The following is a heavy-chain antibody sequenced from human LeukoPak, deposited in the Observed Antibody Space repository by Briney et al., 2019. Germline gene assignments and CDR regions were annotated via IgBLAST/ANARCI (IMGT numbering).Heavy chain of an antibody. CDR1: GGSISSSSYY. CDR2: IYYSGST. J-gene: IGHJ6*03. V-gene: IGHV4-39*07. Sequence: SETLSLTCTVSGGSISSSSYYWGWIRQPPGKGLEWIGSIYYSGSTYYNPSLKSRVTISLDTSKNQFSLKLSSVTAADTAVYYCARGRRELRITIFGVVIIEGRNLPDTNYYMDVWGKGTTVTVSS. D-gene: IGHD3-3*01. CDR3: ARGRRELRITIFGVVIIEGRNLPDTNYYMDV.